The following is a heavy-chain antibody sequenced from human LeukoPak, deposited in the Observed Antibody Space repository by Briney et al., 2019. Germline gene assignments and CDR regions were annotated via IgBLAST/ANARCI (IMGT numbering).Heavy chain of an antibody. CDR3: AQGLGY. J-gene: IGHJ4*02. Sequence: SETLSLTCTVSGDSISRGHYYWSWVRQPAGRGLEWIGRIYASGNTYQNPSLKSRVTISRDKSKNQCSLRLSSVTAADTAVYYCAQGLGYWGQGTLVTVSS. CDR2: IYASGNT. V-gene: IGHV4-61*02. CDR1: GDSISRGHYY.